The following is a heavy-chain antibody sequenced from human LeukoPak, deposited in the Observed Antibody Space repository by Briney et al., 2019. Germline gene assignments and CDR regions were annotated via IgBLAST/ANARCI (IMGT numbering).Heavy chain of an antibody. CDR2: IRYDGSNK. Sequence: GGSLRLSCAASGFTFSSYGMHWVRQAPGKGLEWVAFIRYDGSNKYYADSVKGRFTISRDNSKNTLYLQMNSLRAEDTAVYYCARDARRYCSSTSCYGYFDYWGQGTLVTVSS. D-gene: IGHD2-2*01. J-gene: IGHJ4*02. V-gene: IGHV3-30*02. CDR1: GFTFSSYG. CDR3: ARDARRYCSSTSCYGYFDY.